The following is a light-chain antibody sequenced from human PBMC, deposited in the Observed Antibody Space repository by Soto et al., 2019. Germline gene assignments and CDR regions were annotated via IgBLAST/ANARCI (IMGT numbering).Light chain of an antibody. CDR3: QQYNSYPWT. CDR1: QSISSW. V-gene: IGKV1-5*03. Sequence: DIQMTQSPSTLSASVGDRVTITCRASQSISSWLAWYQQKPGKAPMRLIYKASSLESGVPSRFSGSGSGTEFTLTISSLQPDDFATYYCQQYNSYPWTFGQGTKVEIK. CDR2: KAS. J-gene: IGKJ1*01.